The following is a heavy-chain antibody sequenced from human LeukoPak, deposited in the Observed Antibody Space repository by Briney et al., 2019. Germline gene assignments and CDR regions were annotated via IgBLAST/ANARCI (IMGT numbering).Heavy chain of an antibody. CDR3: ASGPYPAAGTDHQFDY. CDR1: GVAFSNYY. V-gene: IGHV4-34*01. Sequence: SETLSLTCAVSGVAFSNYYWSWVRQSPRKGLEWIGEINHSGYTNYNPSLKSRVTISVDTSKNQFSLKLTSVTAADTAVYYCASGPYPAAGTDHQFDYWGQGTLVTVFS. D-gene: IGHD6-13*01. CDR2: INHSGYT. J-gene: IGHJ4*02.